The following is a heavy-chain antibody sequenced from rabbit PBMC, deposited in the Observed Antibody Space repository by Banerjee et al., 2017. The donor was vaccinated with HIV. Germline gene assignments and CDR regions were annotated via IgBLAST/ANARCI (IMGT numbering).Heavy chain of an antibody. CDR2: IYSSNGDK. CDR3: ARFPNGIHYTNLDL. J-gene: IGHJ4*01. D-gene: IGHD8-1*01. CDR1: GSDISSNA. Sequence: QEQLVESGGGLVQPEGSLTLTCKASGSDISSNAMCWVRQAPGKGLELIACIYSSNGDKWYASWVNGRFTISKTSSTTVTLQMTSLTAADTATYFCARFPNGIHYTNLDLWGPGTLVTVS. V-gene: IGHV1S47*01.